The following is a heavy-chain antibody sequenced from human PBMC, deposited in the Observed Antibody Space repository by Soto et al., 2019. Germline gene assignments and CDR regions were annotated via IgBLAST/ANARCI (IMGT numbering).Heavy chain of an antibody. Sequence: GGSLRLSCEASGFDFRIYEMNWVRQAPGKGLEWLSYIGSTGPTIYYADSVKGRFTISRDDGKNSVYLQMNTLRAEDTAVYYCARRGYSGYDWGWYFDFWGQGTPVTVSS. J-gene: IGHJ4*02. CDR1: GFDFRIYE. CDR3: ARRGYSGYDWGWYFDF. CDR2: IGSTGPTI. D-gene: IGHD5-12*01. V-gene: IGHV3-48*03.